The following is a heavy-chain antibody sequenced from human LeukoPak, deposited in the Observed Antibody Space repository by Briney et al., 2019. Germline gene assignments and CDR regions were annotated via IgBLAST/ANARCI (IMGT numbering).Heavy chain of an antibody. Sequence: PSETLSLTCTVSGGSISSGSYYWSWIRQPAGKGLEWMGRIYTSGSTNYNPSLKSRVTISVDTSKNQFSLKLSSVTAADTAVYYCARDRIYYYDSSGYYLDYWGQGTLVTVSS. CDR3: ARDRIYYYDSSGYYLDY. CDR2: IYTSGST. J-gene: IGHJ4*02. V-gene: IGHV4-61*02. D-gene: IGHD3-22*01. CDR1: GGSISSGSYY.